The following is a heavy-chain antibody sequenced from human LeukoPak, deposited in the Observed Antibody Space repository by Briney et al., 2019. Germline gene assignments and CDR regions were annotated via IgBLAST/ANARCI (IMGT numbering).Heavy chain of an antibody. CDR1: GGTFSSYA. D-gene: IGHD2-2*01. Sequence: GASVKVSCKASGGTFSSYAISWVRQAPGQGLEWMGGIIPIFGTANYAQKFQGRVTITADESTSTAYMELSSLRSEDTAVYYCARRNLQVKYCSITSCKRRDYYYYGMDVWGQGTTVTVSS. V-gene: IGHV1-69*13. CDR2: IIPIFGTA. CDR3: ARRNLQVKYCSITSCKRRDYYYYGMDV. J-gene: IGHJ6*02.